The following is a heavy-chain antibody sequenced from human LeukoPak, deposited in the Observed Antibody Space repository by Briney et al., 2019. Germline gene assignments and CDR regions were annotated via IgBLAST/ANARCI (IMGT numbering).Heavy chain of an antibody. CDR2: IGGDDRT. CDR3: ARFGLGNWNYSSTAYFDY. CDR1: GFSFRDYA. D-gene: IGHD1-7*01. V-gene: IGHV3-23*01. J-gene: IGHJ4*02. Sequence: GGSLRLSCAASGFSFRDYAISWVRQAQGKGLEWVSGIGGDDRTHYAETVKGRFAISRGMDESTLFLQMNSLRAEDTAVYYCARFGLGNWNYSSTAYFDYWGQGTLVTVSS.